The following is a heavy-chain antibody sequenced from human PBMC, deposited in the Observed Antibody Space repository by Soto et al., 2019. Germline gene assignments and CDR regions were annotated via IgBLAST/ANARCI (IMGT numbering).Heavy chain of an antibody. Sequence: QLQLQESGPGLVKPSETLSLTCTVSGVSISGTSYYWGWIRQTPAKGLEWIGTTYYSGETFYNPSLKSRVTISIDTSKNHFSVTLASVTAADTATYYCARHGSFWGQGALVTVSS. CDR3: ARHGSF. CDR2: TYYSGET. V-gene: IGHV4-39*01. J-gene: IGHJ1*01. CDR1: GVSISGTSYY. D-gene: IGHD3-16*02.